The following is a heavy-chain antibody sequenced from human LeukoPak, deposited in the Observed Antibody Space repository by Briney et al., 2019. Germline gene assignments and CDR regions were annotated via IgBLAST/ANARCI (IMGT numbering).Heavy chain of an antibody. J-gene: IGHJ4*02. CDR1: GFTFSDSA. Sequence: GESLRLSCAASGFTFSDSAMNWVRQAPGEGLEWVSYISTSDITIYYADSVRGRFTISRDNAKNSLYLQMNSLRAEDTAVYYCARADWVIWGQGTLVTVSS. CDR2: ISTSDITI. CDR3: ARADWVI. D-gene: IGHD2-21*01. V-gene: IGHV3-48*03.